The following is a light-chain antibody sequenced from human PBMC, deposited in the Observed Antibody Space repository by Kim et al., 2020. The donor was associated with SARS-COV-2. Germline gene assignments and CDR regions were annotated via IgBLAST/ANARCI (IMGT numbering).Light chain of an antibody. J-gene: IGKJ3*01. V-gene: IGKV3-11*01. CDR3: QQHNSRQFT. CDR1: QSVSSY. CDR2: DAS. Sequence: VSAGERATLSCRASQSVSSYLAWYQQKPGQAPRLLIYDASNRATGIPARFSGSGYGTDFTLTISSLEPEDFAVYYCQQHNSRQFTFGPGTKVDIK.